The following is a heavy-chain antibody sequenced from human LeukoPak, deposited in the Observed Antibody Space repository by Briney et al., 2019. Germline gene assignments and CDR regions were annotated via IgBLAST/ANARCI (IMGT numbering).Heavy chain of an antibody. Sequence: GGSLRLSCAASGFTFSSYAMGWVRQAPGKGLEWVSGISGSGGSTYYADSVKGRFTISRDTSKSTLYLQMNSLRAEDTAVYYCARDRSDSPPNHRHNYYGSGGYICWGQGTLVTVSS. D-gene: IGHD3-10*01. CDR1: GFTFSSYA. CDR2: ISGSGGST. V-gene: IGHV3-23*01. CDR3: ARDRSDSPPNHRHNYYGSGGYIC. J-gene: IGHJ4*02.